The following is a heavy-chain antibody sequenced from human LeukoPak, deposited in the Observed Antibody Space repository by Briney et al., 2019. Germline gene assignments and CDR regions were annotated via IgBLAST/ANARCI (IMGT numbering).Heavy chain of an antibody. Sequence: GGSLRLSCAASGFTVSSNYMSWVRQAPGKGLEWVSVIYSGGSTYYADSVKGRFTISRDNSKNTLYLQMNSLRAEDTAVYYCARVRFYYGSGSYYNHDYWGQGTLVTVPS. CDR2: IYSGGST. J-gene: IGHJ4*02. CDR3: ARVRFYYGSGSYYNHDY. D-gene: IGHD3-10*01. CDR1: GFTVSSNY. V-gene: IGHV3-53*01.